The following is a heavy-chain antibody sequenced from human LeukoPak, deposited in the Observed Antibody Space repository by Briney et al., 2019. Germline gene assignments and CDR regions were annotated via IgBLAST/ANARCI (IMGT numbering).Heavy chain of an antibody. CDR3: ARGPYTSGWWDYFDY. Sequence: PGGSLRLSCEASGFTVSSYYMSWVRQAPGKGLEWVSVLYSGGSTYYADSVKGRFTISRDDSKNTLYLQMNSLRDEDTAVYYCARGPYTSGWWDYFDYWGQGSLVTVSS. J-gene: IGHJ4*02. CDR2: LYSGGST. D-gene: IGHD6-19*01. CDR1: GFTVSSYY. V-gene: IGHV3-66*02.